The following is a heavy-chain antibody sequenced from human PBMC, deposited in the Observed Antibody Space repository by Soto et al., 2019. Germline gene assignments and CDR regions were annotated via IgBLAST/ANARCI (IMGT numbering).Heavy chain of an antibody. Sequence: PGGALRLSCVASGLTFSDYYISWVRQSPGKGLEWVANIDQDGNEKYYVDSVKGRFTISRDNAKNSLYLQMNSLRAEDTAVYYCSRRLEVWGQGTTVTVSS. V-gene: IGHV3-7*05. CDR3: SRRLEV. J-gene: IGHJ6*02. CDR2: IDQDGNEK. CDR1: GLTFSDYY.